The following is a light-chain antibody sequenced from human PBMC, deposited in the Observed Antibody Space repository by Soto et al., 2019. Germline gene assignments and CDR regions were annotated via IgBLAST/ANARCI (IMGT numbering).Light chain of an antibody. V-gene: IGKV3-11*01. J-gene: IGKJ3*01. CDR3: QQRDFWPPQVT. Sequence: ENALTQSPATLSLAPGDRATLSCRASQSLSRYLAWYQQKPGQAPRLLIHETSKRATGVSARFSGSGSVTDFTLTISNLEPEDFAVYYCQQRDFWPPQVTFGPGTKVEIK. CDR2: ETS. CDR1: QSLSRY.